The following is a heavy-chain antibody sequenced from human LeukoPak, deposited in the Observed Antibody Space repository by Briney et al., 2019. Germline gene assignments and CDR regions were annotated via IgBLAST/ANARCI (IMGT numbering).Heavy chain of an antibody. CDR2: IYTSGST. Sequence: TLSLTCTVSGGSISSGSYYWSWIRQPAGKGLEWIGRIYTSGSTNYNPSLKSRVTISVDTSKNQFSLKLSSVTAADTAVYYCAREERSLGYCSSTSCLWGRRYYYYMDVWGKGTTVTISS. J-gene: IGHJ6*03. V-gene: IGHV4-61*02. CDR3: AREERSLGYCSSTSCLWGRRYYYYMDV. CDR1: GGSISSGSYY. D-gene: IGHD2-2*01.